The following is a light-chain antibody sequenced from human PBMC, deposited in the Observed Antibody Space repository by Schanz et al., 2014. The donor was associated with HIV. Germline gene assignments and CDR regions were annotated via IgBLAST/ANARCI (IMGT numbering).Light chain of an antibody. V-gene: IGKV1-5*03. CDR1: QSITSW. CDR2: KAS. J-gene: IGKJ1*01. CDR3: QFYGSYSPWT. Sequence: IQMTQSRSTLSASVGDRVTITCRASQSITSWLAWYQQKPGKVPKLLIYKASKLESEVPSRFSGSGSGTEFTLSISSLQPDDIATYYCQFYGSYSPWTFGQGTKVEIK.